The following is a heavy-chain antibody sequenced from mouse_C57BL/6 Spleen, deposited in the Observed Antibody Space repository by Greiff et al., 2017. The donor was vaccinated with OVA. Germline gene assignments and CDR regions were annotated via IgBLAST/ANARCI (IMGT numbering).Heavy chain of an antibody. V-gene: IGHV5-17*01. Sequence: DVMLVESGGGLVKPGGSLKLSCAASGFTFSDYGMHWVRQAPEKGLEWVAYISSGSSTIYYADTVKGRFTISRDNAKNTLFLQMTSLRSEDTAMYYCARRDWDGTFDYWGQGTTLTVSS. CDR3: ARRDWDGTFDY. CDR2: ISSGSSTI. D-gene: IGHD4-1*01. CDR1: GFTFSDYG. J-gene: IGHJ2*01.